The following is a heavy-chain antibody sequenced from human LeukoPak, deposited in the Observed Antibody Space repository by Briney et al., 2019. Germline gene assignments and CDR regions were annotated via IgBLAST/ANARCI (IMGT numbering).Heavy chain of an antibody. CDR3: AKGPYCSSTSCYQDNWFDP. J-gene: IGHJ5*02. V-gene: IGHV3-23*01. D-gene: IGHD2-2*01. Sequence: PGGSLRLSCAASGFTFSSYAMSWVRQAPGKGLEWVSAISGSGGSTYYADSVKGRFTISRDNSKNTLYLQMNSLRAEATAVYSCAKGPYCSSTSCYQDNWFDPWGQGTLVTVSS. CDR2: ISGSGGST. CDR1: GFTFSSYA.